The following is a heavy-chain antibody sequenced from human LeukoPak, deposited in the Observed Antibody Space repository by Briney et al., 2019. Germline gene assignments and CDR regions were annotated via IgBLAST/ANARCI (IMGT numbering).Heavy chain of an antibody. Sequence: PGGSLRLSCAASGFTFSSYSMNWVRQAPGKGLEWVSVIYSGGSTYYADSVKGRFTISRDNSKNTLYLQMNSLRAEDTAVYYCGSSGYYAYYYGMDVWGQGTTVTVSS. V-gene: IGHV3-66*01. D-gene: IGHD3-22*01. CDR2: IYSGGST. CDR1: GFTFSSYS. J-gene: IGHJ6*02. CDR3: GSSGYYAYYYGMDV.